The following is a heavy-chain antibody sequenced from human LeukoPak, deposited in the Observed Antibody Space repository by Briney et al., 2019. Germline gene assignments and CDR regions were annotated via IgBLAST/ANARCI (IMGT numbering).Heavy chain of an antibody. CDR3: VKDLSYETSGSFFDY. J-gene: IGHJ4*02. CDR1: GFTFEDYT. D-gene: IGHD3-22*01. Sequence: PGGSLRLSCAASGFTFEDYTMHWVRQAPGKTLEWVSLISWDGTTYYTDSVKGRFTISRDSGKDSLYLQMDALRSEDTAFYYCVKDLSYETSGSFFDYWGQGTLVTVS. V-gene: IGHV3-43*01. CDR2: ISWDGTT.